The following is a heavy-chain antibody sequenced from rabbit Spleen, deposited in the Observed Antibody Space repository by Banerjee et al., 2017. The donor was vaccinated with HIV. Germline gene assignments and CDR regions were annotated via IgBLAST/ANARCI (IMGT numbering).Heavy chain of an antibody. CDR2: IDTGSSGFT. CDR1: GFSFSSNYY. D-gene: IGHD8-1*01. CDR3: ARDTGSSFSSYGMDL. V-gene: IGHV1S40*01. J-gene: IGHJ6*01. Sequence: QSLEESGGGLVQPEGSLTLTCTVSGFSFSSNYYMCWVRQAPGKGLEWIACIDTGSSGFTYFASWAKGRFTISKTSSTTVTLQMTSLTAADTATYFCARDTGSSFSSYGMDLWGPGTLVTVS.